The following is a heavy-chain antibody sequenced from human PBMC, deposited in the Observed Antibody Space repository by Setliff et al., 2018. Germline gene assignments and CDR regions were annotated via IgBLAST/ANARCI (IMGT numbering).Heavy chain of an antibody. J-gene: IGHJ5*02. CDR2: IDSDARSI. CDR1: GFTFSSYW. Sequence: GSLRLSCAASGFTFSSYWMYWVRQAPGEGPVWVSRIDSDARSISYADSVKGRFTISRDNGKNTVYLQMNSVRADDTALYYCARDPSPGGQLLPDLWGQGTLVTVSS. D-gene: IGHD6-19*01. CDR3: ARDPSPGGQLLPDL. V-gene: IGHV3-74*01.